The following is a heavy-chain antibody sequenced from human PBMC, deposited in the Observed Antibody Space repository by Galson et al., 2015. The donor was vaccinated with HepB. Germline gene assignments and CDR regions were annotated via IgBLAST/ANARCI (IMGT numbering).Heavy chain of an antibody. D-gene: IGHD3-3*01. CDR1: GGSISSSNYY. J-gene: IGHJ4*02. V-gene: IGHV4-39*01. CDR3: ARSQRLFYDFWSGANPFDY. CDR2: IYYSGST. Sequence: ETLSLTCTVSGGSISSSNYYWGWIRQPPGKGLEWIGTIYYSGSTYYNPSLRSRVSISVDTSKNRFSLKLSSVIAADTAVYYCARSQRLFYDFWSGANPFDYWGQGTLVSVSS.